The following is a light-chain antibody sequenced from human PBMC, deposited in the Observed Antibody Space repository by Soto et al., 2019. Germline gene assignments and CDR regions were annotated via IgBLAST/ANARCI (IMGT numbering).Light chain of an antibody. J-gene: IGLJ2*01. CDR3: QSYDNTLRGSI. CDR2: GNN. Sequence: QPVLTQPPSVSGAPGQRVTISCTGSSSNIGAGFDVHWYQHLPGTAPKLLIYGNNNRPSGVPDRFSGSKSGTSASLAITGLQAEDEADYHCQSYDNTLRGSIFGGGTKVTVL. CDR1: SSNIGAGFD. V-gene: IGLV1-40*01.